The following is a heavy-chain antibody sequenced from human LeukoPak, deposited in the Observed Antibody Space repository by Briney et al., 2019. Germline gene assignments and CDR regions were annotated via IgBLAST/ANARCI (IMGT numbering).Heavy chain of an antibody. CDR3: AREGAKRRDGYNYFDY. Sequence: GGSLRLSCAASGFTFSNYAMHWVRQAPGKGLEWVAIISYDGSNKYYADSVKGRFTISRDNSKNTLYLQTNSLRAEDTAVYYCAREGAKRRDGYNYFDYWGQGTLVTVYS. CDR1: GFTFSNYA. V-gene: IGHV3-30-3*01. J-gene: IGHJ4*02. CDR2: ISYDGSNK. D-gene: IGHD5-24*01.